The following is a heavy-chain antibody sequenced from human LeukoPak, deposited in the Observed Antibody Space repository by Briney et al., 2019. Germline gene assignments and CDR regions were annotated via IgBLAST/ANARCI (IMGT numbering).Heavy chain of an antibody. J-gene: IGHJ4*02. V-gene: IGHV1-69*13. Sequence: SVKVSCKASGDTFSSYAISWVRQAPGQGLEWMGGIIPIFGTANYAQKFQGRVTITADESTTTAYMELSSLRSEDTAVYYCARGVVASRPNHYDYWGQGTLVTVSS. CDR1: GDTFSSYA. D-gene: IGHD1-14*01. CDR2: IIPIFGTA. CDR3: ARGVVASRPNHYDY.